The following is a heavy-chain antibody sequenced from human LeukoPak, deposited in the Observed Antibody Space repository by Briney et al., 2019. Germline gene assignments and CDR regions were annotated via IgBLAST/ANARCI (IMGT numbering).Heavy chain of an antibody. CDR3: ARDHLYYYDSSGHFDY. Sequence: GGSLRLSCAASGFTFSDYYMSWIRQAPGKGLEWVSYISSSGNTIYYADSVKGRFTISRDNAKNSLYLQMNSLRAEDTAVYYCARDHLYYYDSSGHFDYWGQGTLVTVSS. D-gene: IGHD3-22*01. CDR1: GFTFSDYY. J-gene: IGHJ4*02. CDR2: ISSSGNTI. V-gene: IGHV3-11*04.